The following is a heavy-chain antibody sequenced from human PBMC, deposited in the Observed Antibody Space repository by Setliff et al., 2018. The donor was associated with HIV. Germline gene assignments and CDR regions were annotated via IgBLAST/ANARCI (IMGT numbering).Heavy chain of an antibody. V-gene: IGHV4-59*01. CDR2: IYYTGTT. CDR1: RGSISRYC. D-gene: IGHD4-17*01. CDR3: ARDRPPSTVDMLGAFDR. J-gene: IGHJ3*02. Sequence: SETLSLTCTVSRGSISRYCWSWIRQPPGKGLEWIGYIYYTGTTKYNPSLKSRVTMSVDTSKNQLSLKLSSLTAADTAVYYCARDRPPSTVDMLGAFDRWGQGTMVTVSS.